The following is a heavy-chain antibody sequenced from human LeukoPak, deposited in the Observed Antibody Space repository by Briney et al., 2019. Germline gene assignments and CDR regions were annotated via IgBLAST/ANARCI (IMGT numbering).Heavy chain of an antibody. D-gene: IGHD3-22*01. Sequence: SETLSLTCTVSGGSIKSSDYHWGWVRPPPRKGLEGVGGIYYGGSTYYNPSLKSRVTISVDTSKKQFSLKLSSVTAADTAVYYCARLYYAHRRVYYYYMDVWGKGTTVTISS. CDR1: GGSIKSSDYH. V-gene: IGHV4-39*01. CDR2: IYYGGST. CDR3: ARLYYAHRRVYYYYMDV. J-gene: IGHJ6*03.